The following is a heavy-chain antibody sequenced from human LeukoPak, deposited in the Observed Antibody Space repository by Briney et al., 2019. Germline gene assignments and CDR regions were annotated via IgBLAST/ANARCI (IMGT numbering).Heavy chain of an antibody. J-gene: IGHJ4*02. CDR3: ARGGFVVVPAAMPEDY. D-gene: IGHD2-2*01. V-gene: IGHV1-2*04. CDR2: INPNSGGT. Sequence: ASVKVSCKASGYTFTGYYMHWVRQAPGQGLEWMGWINPNSGGTNYAQKFQGWVTMTRDTSISTAYMELSRLRSDDTAVYYCARGGFVVVPAAMPEDYWGQGTLVTVSS. CDR1: GYTFTGYY.